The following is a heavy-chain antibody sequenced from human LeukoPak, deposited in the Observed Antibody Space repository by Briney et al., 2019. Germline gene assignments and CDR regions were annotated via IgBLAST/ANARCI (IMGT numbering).Heavy chain of an antibody. J-gene: IGHJ4*02. Sequence: PGGSLRLSCAASGFTFSSYGMHWVRQAPGKGLEWVAFIRYDGSNKYYADSVKGRFTISRDNSKNTLYLQMNSLRAEDTAVYYCANSHVGSSWYAGGGDYWGQGTLVTVSS. CDR2: IRYDGSNK. V-gene: IGHV3-30*02. CDR3: ANSHVGSSWYAGGGDY. CDR1: GFTFSSYG. D-gene: IGHD6-13*01.